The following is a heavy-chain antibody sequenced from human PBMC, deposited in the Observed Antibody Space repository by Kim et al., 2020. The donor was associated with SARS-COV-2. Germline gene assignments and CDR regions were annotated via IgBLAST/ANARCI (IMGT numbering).Heavy chain of an antibody. J-gene: IGHJ4*01. Sequence: SETLSLTCTVSGGSISSYYWSWIRQPPGKGLEWIGYIYYSGSTNYNPSPKRRVTISVNTTKNQIPLKLSSVTAADTAVDYCAGEIGVTMVRGVAGYVD. V-gene: IGHV4-59*01. CDR1: GGSISSYY. D-gene: IGHD3-10*01. CDR2: IYYSGST. CDR3: AGEIGVTMVRGVAGYVD.